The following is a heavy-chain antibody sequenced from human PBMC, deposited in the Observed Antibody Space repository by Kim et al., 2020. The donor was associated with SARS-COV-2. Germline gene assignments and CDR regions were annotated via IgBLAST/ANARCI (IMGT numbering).Heavy chain of an antibody. J-gene: IGHJ6*02. Sequence: GGSLRLSCAASGFTFSSYDMHWVRQATGKGLEWVSAIGTAGDPYYPGSVKGRFTISRENAKNSLYLQMNSLRAGDTAVYYCARAYYGSGYYYYGMDVWGQGTTVTVSS. V-gene: IGHV3-13*05. CDR1: GFTFSSYD. CDR2: IGTAGDP. CDR3: ARAYYGSGYYYYGMDV. D-gene: IGHD3-10*01.